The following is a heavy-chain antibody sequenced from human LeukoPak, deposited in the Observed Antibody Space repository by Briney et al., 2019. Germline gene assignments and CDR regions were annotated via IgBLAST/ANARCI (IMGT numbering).Heavy chain of an antibody. CDR1: GFTVSSNY. V-gene: IGHV3-66*01. CDR3: AGPGQTDYYYYMDV. J-gene: IGHJ6*03. D-gene: IGHD1-1*01. CDR2: IYSGGST. Sequence: SGGSLRLSCAASGFTVSSNYMSWVRQAPGKGLEWVSVIYSGGSTYYAGSVKGRFTISRDNSKNTLYLQMNSLRAEDTAVYYCAGPGQTDYYYYMDVWGKGTTVTISS.